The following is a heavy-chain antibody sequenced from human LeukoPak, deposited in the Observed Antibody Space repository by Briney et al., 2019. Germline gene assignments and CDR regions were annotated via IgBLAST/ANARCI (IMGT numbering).Heavy chain of an antibody. CDR1: GGSISSNTYY. D-gene: IGHD3-22*01. V-gene: IGHV4-39*01. Sequence: SETLSLTCTVSGGSISSNTYYWDWIRQPPGKGLECIGSIYYGGSTYYNPSLKSRIIISVDTSKNQFSLKLSSVTAADTAVYYCARAYYYASSAFDIWGQGTMVTVSS. CDR2: IYYGGST. J-gene: IGHJ3*02. CDR3: ARAYYYASSAFDI.